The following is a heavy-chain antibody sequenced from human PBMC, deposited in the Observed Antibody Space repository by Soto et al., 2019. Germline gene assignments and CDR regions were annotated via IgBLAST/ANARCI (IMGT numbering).Heavy chain of an antibody. CDR3: AGMPYTSGLRFDP. V-gene: IGHV4-30-2*01. CDR2: IYQSGVT. Sequence: PSDSLSLTCTVSGASIGSISTYSWSWILQPPGKALQWIGFIYQSGVTSYNPSLASRVSISLDRSNNQCSLKLKSVTAADTAVYFCAGMPYTSGLRFDPWGPGTLLTVAS. CDR1: GASIGSISTYS. D-gene: IGHD6-19*01. J-gene: IGHJ5*02.